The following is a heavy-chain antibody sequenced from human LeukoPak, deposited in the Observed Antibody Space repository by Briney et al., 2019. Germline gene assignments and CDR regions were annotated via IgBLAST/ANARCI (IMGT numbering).Heavy chain of an antibody. CDR3: AKSGVTSTFDGFDV. D-gene: IGHD4-23*01. V-gene: IGHV3-23*01. CDR2: ISGSGGST. Sequence: SGGSLRLSCAASGFSFSSYAMSWVRQAPGKGLEWVSGISGSGGSTDYADSVKGRFTISRDNSKNTLYLQMNSLRAEDTAVYYCAKSGVTSTFDGFDVWGQGTMVTVSS. CDR1: GFSFSSYA. J-gene: IGHJ3*01.